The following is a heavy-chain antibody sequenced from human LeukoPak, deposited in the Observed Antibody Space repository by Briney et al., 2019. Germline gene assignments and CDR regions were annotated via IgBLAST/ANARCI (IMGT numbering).Heavy chain of an antibody. V-gene: IGHV3-23*01. CDR1: GFTFSSYA. Sequence: GGSLRLSCAASGFTFSSYAMGWVRQAPGKGLEWVSAISGIGGSTYYADSVKGRFTISRDNSKNTLYLQMNSLRAEDTAVYYCAKDVRPAQNYFDYWGQGTLVTVSS. CDR2: ISGIGGST. J-gene: IGHJ4*02. CDR3: AKDVRPAQNYFDY.